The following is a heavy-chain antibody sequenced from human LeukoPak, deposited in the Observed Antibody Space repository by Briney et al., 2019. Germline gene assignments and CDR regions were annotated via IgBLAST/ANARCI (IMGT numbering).Heavy chain of an antibody. J-gene: IGHJ4*02. CDR2: IYTSGST. CDR1: GGSISSYY. CDR3: ASSYSSSWDSFDY. D-gene: IGHD6-13*01. V-gene: IGHV4-4*07. Sequence: PSETLSLTCTVSGGSISSYYWSWIRQPAGKGLEWIGRIYTSGSTNYNPSIKSRVTMSVNTSKNQFSLKLSSVTAADTAVYYCASSYSSSWDSFDYWGQGTLVTVSS.